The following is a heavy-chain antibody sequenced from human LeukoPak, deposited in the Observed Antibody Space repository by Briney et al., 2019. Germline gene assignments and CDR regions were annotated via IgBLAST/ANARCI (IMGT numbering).Heavy chain of an antibody. D-gene: IGHD6-13*01. Sequence: GESLKISCKGSGYSFTSYWIGWVRQMPGKGLEWMGIIYPGDSDTRYSPSFQGQVTISADKSISTAYLQWSSLKASDTAMYYCARLITAVNIAAAGRGWFDPWGQGTLVTVSS. CDR3: ARLITAVNIAAAGRGWFDP. V-gene: IGHV5-51*01. CDR1: GYSFTSYW. CDR2: IYPGDSDT. J-gene: IGHJ5*02.